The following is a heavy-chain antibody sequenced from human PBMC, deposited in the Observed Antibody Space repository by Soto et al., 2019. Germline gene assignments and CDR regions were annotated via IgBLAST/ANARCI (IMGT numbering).Heavy chain of an antibody. CDR3: ARGSRQWLTDEKVYYMDV. CDR2: IYSGGST. J-gene: IGHJ6*03. D-gene: IGHD6-19*01. CDR1: GFTVSSNY. Sequence: GGSLRLSCAASGFTVSSNYMSWVRQAPGKGLEWVSVIYSGGSTYYADSVKGRFTISRDNSKNTLYLQMNSLRAEDTAVYYCARGSRQWLTDEKVYYMDVWGKGTTVTVSS. V-gene: IGHV3-66*01.